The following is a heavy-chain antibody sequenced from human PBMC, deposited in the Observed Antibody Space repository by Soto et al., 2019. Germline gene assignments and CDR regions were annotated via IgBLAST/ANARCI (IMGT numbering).Heavy chain of an antibody. CDR1: GGSISSYY. V-gene: IGHV4-59*01. Sequence: SETLSLTCTVSGGSISSYYWSWIRQPPGKGLEWIGYIYYSGSTNYNPSLKSRVTISVDPSKNQFSLKLSSVTAADTAVYYCARDRGYGDYVYYLDYWGQGTLVTVSS. CDR2: IYYSGST. J-gene: IGHJ4*02. CDR3: ARDRGYGDYVYYLDY. D-gene: IGHD4-17*01.